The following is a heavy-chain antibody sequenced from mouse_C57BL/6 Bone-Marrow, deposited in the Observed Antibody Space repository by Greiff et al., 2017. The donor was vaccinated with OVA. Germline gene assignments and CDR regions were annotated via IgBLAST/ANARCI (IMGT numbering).Heavy chain of an antibody. CDR3: TRDPITTVVATRGYYAMDY. D-gene: IGHD1-1*01. V-gene: IGHV5-9-1*02. CDR2: ISSGGDYI. J-gene: IGHJ4*01. Sequence: EVQLVESGEGLVKPGGSLKLSCAASGFTFSSYAMSWVRQTPEKRLEWVAYISSGGDYIYYADTVKGRFTISRDNARNTLYLQMSSLKSEDTAMYYCTRDPITTVVATRGYYAMDYWGQGTSVTVSS. CDR1: GFTFSSYA.